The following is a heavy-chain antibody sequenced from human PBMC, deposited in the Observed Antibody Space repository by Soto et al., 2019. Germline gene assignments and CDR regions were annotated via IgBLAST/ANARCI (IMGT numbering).Heavy chain of an antibody. CDR2: IHYSGTT. Sequence: SETLSLTCTVCGGSISSGNYYWSWIRQHPGKGLEWIGYIHYSGTTYYNPSLKSRITISVDTSKNQFSLMLSSVTAADTAVYYCARRDIVATSGAFDIWGQGTMVTVSS. CDR1: GGSISSGNYY. J-gene: IGHJ3*02. V-gene: IGHV4-31*03. D-gene: IGHD5-12*01. CDR3: ARRDIVATSGAFDI.